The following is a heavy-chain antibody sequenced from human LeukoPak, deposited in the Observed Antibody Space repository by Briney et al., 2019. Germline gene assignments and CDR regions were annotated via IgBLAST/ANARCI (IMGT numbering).Heavy chain of an antibody. CDR2: ISSSGSTI. CDR1: GFRFGDYE. V-gene: IGHV3-48*03. D-gene: IGHD6-13*01. CDR3: ATLAAASLLH. J-gene: IGHJ4*02. Sequence: GGSLRLSCAASGFRFGDYEMNWVRQAPGKGLEWISYISSSGSTIYYADSMKGRFTISRDNVKNSLYLQLNSLRADDTAVYYCATLAAASLLHWGQGTLVTVSS.